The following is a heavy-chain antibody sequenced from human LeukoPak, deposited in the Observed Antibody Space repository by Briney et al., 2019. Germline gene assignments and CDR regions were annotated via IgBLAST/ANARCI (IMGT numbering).Heavy chain of an antibody. CDR2: INSDGSTT. D-gene: IGHD6-19*01. V-gene: IGHV3-74*01. Sequence: HPGGSLRLSCAASGFTFSSYWMYWVRQAPGKGLVWVSRINSDGSTTNYADSVKGRFTISRDNAKNTLYLQMNSLRAEDTAVYYCARNILSVAGTISWGQGTLVTVSS. CDR3: ARNILSVAGTIS. CDR1: GFTFSSYW. J-gene: IGHJ4*02.